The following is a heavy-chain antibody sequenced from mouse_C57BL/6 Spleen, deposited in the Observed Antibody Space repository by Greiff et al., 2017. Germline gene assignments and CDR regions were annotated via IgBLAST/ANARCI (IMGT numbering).Heavy chain of an antibody. Sequence: EVKLVESEGGLVQPGSSMKLSCTASGFTFSDYYMAWVRQVPEKGLEWVANINYDGSSTYYLDSLKSRFIFSRDNAKNILYLQMSSLKSEDTATYYCARDRGSSYFDYWGQGTTLTVSS. J-gene: IGHJ2*01. CDR3: ARDRGSSYFDY. V-gene: IGHV5-16*01. D-gene: IGHD1-1*01. CDR1: GFTFSDYY. CDR2: INYDGSST.